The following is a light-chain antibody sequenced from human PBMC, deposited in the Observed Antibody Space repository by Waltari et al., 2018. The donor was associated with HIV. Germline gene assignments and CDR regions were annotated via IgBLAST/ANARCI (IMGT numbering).Light chain of an antibody. Sequence: QSVLTQPPSASRPPGQRVLMSCSGSNSNIGNNFVSWFQQVPGRAPKHVIYRSDQRPSGVPDRFSAAKSGSSASLAITGLQSDDEAVYYCGSWDDTLSHWVFGGGTRLTV. CDR3: GSWDDTLSHWV. CDR1: NSNIGNNF. V-gene: IGLV1-47*01. CDR2: RSD. J-gene: IGLJ3*02.